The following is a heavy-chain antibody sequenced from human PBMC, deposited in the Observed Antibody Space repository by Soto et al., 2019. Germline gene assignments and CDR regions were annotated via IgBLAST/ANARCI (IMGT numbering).Heavy chain of an antibody. J-gene: IGHJ3*02. CDR3: ASIPQGIAAAGGDAFDI. CDR1: GYSFTSYW. V-gene: IGHV5-51*01. D-gene: IGHD6-13*01. CDR2: IYPGDSDT. Sequence: PGESLKISCKGSGYSFTSYWIGWVRQMPGKGLEWMGIIYPGDSDTRYSPSFQGQVTISADKSISTAYLQWSSLKASDTAMYYCASIPQGIAAAGGDAFDIWRQGTMVTVSS.